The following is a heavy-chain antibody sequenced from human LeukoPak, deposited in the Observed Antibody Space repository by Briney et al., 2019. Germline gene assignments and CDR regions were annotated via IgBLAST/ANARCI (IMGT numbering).Heavy chain of an antibody. CDR1: GFTFSSYG. J-gene: IGHJ4*02. CDR2: IRYDGSNK. V-gene: IGHV3-30*02. Sequence: PGGSLRLTCAASGFTFSSYGMHWVRQAPGKGLEWVAFIRYDGSNKYYADSVKGRFTIPRDNSKNTLYMQMNSLRAEDTAVYYCAKDAGIALGYYFDYWGQGTLVTVSS. CDR3: AKDAGIALGYYFDY. D-gene: IGHD6-13*01.